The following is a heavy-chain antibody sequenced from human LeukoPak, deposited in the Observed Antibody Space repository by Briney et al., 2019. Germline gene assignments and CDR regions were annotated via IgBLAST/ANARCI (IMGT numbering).Heavy chain of an antibody. CDR1: GVTVSSGY. V-gene: IGHV3-53*01. J-gene: IGHJ6*02. Sequence: PGGSLRLSCSASGVTVSSGYMSWGWQGPGQGMEWVSVSYSGGDRYYAYSVKRRFTVSRDNSKNTLYLQMNSLRAEATAVYYCARDRGTKADRSSFGWMDAWGQGTTVTVSS. D-gene: IGHD6-6*01. CDR2: SYSGGDR. CDR3: ARDRGTKADRSSFGWMDA.